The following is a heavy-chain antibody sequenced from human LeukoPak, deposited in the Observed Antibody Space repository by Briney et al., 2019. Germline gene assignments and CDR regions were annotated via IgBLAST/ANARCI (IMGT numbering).Heavy chain of an antibody. V-gene: IGHV1-69*05. J-gene: IGHJ4*02. CDR3: ASSGLRPVAATPYYFDY. CDR1: GGTFSSYA. Sequence: SVKVFCKASGGTFSSYAISWVRQAPGQGLEWMGGIIPIFGTANYAQKFQGRVTITTDESTSTAYMELSSLRSEDTAVYYCASSGLRPVAATPYYFDYWGQGTLVTVSS. D-gene: IGHD2-15*01. CDR2: IIPIFGTA.